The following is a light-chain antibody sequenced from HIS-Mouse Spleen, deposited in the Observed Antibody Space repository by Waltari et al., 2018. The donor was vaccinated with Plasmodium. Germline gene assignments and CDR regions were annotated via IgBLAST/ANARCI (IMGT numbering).Light chain of an antibody. V-gene: IGKV1-39*01. CDR1: QSISSY. CDR2: AAS. Sequence: DIQMTQSPSSLSASVGDRVTITCRASQSISSYLNLYQQKPGKAPKLLIYAASRLQSGVPSRFSGSGSGTDFTLTISSLQPEDFATYYCQQSYSTPWTFGQGTKVEIK. CDR3: QQSYSTPWT. J-gene: IGKJ1*01.